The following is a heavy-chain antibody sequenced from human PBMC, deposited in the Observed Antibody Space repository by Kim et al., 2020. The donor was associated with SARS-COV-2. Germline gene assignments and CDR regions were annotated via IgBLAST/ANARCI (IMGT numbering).Heavy chain of an antibody. CDR1: GFTVSSNY. CDR2: IYSGGST. D-gene: IGHD2-21*01. J-gene: IGHJ2*01. CDR3: ARAAELEHIVGFDL. V-gene: IGHV3-53*01. Sequence: GGSLRLSCAASGFTVSSNYMSWVRQAPGKGLEWVSVIYSGGSTYYADSVKGRFTISRDNSKNTLYLQMNSLRAEDTAVYYCARAAELEHIVGFDLWGRGTLVTVSS.